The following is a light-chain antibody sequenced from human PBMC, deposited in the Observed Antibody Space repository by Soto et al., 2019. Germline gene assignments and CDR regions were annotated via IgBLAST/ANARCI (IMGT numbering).Light chain of an antibody. V-gene: IGKV3D-15*01. J-gene: IGKJ4*01. CDR3: QQHNSWTLT. CDR1: QSVGSD. CDR2: DIF. Sequence: EIVITHSPSTLSVALGERATLSCRASQSVGSDLAWYQQNPGTAPRLVIYDIFTRAPAVTPRISGSEYGTEFPLPIRSLQSDHFAVYYCQQHNSWTLTFRGGTKVDIK.